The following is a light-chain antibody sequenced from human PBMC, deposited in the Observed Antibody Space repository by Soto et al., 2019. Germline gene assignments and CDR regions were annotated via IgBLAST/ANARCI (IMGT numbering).Light chain of an antibody. CDR1: QRVSTN. V-gene: IGKV3-15*01. CDR3: QQYNGWPGT. Sequence: EMVMTQSPATLSLTPGERATLSCRANQRVSTNLAWYQHKPGQAPRLLIYDASTRATGIPTRFRGSGSGTEFTLTISSLQSEDFAVYYCQQYNGWPGTFGQGTKV. CDR2: DAS. J-gene: IGKJ1*01.